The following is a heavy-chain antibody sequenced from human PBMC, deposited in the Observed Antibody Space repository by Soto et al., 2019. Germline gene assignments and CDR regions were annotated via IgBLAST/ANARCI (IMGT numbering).Heavy chain of an antibody. CDR3: AKGRSYYYYYGVDV. Sequence: GESLKISCAASGFTFISCAMGWVRHAPGKGLEWVSDIIDSGGSTYYADSVKGRFTISRDNSKSTLYLQMNSLRAEDTALYYCAKGRSYYYYYGVDVWGQGTTVTVSS. CDR2: IIDSGGST. J-gene: IGHJ6*02. V-gene: IGHV3-23*01. CDR1: GFTFISCA.